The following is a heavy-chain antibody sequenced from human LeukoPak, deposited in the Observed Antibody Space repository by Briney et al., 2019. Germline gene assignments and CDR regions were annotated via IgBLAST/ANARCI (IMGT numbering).Heavy chain of an antibody. CDR2: INHSGST. Sequence: PSETLSLTCAVYGGSFSGYYWSWIRQPPGKGLEWIGEINHSGSTNYNPSLKSRVTISVDTSKNQFSLKLSSVTAADTAVYYCASHRPDSSGWFFWGQGTLVTVS. CDR3: ASHRPDSSGWFF. D-gene: IGHD6-19*01. CDR1: GGSFSGYY. V-gene: IGHV4-34*01. J-gene: IGHJ4*02.